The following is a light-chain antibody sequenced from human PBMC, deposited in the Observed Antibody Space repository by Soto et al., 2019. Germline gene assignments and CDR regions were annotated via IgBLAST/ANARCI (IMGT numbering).Light chain of an antibody. J-gene: IGKJ1*01. CDR2: GAS. Sequence: EIVMTQSPATLSVSPGERATLSCRASQSVSSNLAWHQQKPGQAPRLLIYGASARATDTPARFSGSGSGTEFTVTISSLRSEDFAVYYCQQSDNWPRAFGQGTKVEIK. CDR3: QQSDNWPRA. CDR1: QSVSSN. V-gene: IGKV3-15*01.